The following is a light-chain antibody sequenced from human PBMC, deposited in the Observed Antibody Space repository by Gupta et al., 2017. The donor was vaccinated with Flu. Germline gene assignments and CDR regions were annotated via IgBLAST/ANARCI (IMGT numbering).Light chain of an antibody. Sequence: DIQMTQSPSTLSASVGDRVTITCRASQSTSRWLAWYQQKPGKAPKLLISKASSLESGVPSRFSGSGSGTEFTLTISSLQPDDFATYFCQQYNSFPWTFGQGTKVEIK. J-gene: IGKJ1*01. CDR2: KAS. V-gene: IGKV1-5*03. CDR3: QQYNSFPWT. CDR1: QSTSRW.